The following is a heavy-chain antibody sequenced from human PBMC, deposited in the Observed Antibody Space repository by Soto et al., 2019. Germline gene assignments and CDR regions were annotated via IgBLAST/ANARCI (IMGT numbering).Heavy chain of an antibody. D-gene: IGHD3-3*01. J-gene: IGHJ3*02. CDR3: ANTDDLEI. V-gene: IGHV5-51*07. Sequence: GASLKISCNGSGYNFSSQWIAWVHQKPGKGLERMGIVYPGDAEARYRPSFQGQVTMSTDYSIDTAYLQWSSLKASDTDLSYSANTDDLEIWGQGTMVTVSS. CDR1: GYNFSSQW. CDR2: VYPGDAEA.